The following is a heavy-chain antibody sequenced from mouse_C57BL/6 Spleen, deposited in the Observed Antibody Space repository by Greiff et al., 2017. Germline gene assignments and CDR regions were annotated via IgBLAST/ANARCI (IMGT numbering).Heavy chain of an antibody. J-gene: IGHJ1*03. CDR2: IYPGSGST. V-gene: IGHV1-55*01. Sequence: VQLQQPGAELVKPGASVKMSCKASGYTFTSYWITWVKQRPGQGLEWIGDIYPGSGSTNYNEKFKSKATLTVDTSSSTAYMQLSSLTSEDSAVYYCARSDYDYGHWYVDVWGTGTTVTGSS. D-gene: IGHD2-4*01. CDR1: GYTFTSYW. CDR3: ARSDYDYGHWYVDV.